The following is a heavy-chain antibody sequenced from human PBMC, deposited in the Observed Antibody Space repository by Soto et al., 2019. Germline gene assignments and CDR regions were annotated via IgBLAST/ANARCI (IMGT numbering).Heavy chain of an antibody. D-gene: IGHD2-15*01. V-gene: IGHV2-5*02. CDR3: AHTPFTLVVVAAISYYFDY. J-gene: IGHJ4*02. CDR1: GFSLSTSGVG. CDR2: IYWDDDK. Sequence: SGPTLVNPAQTLTLTCTFSGFSLSTSGVGVGWIRQPPGKALEWLALIYWDDDKRYSPSLKSRLTITKDTSKNQVVLTMTNMDPVDTATYYCAHTPFTLVVVAAISYYFDYWGQGTLVTVS.